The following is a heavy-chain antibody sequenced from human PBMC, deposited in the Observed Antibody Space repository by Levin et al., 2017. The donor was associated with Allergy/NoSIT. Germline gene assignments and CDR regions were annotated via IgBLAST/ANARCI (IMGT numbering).Heavy chain of an antibody. Sequence: GESLKISCAASGFTFRTYTMHWVRQAPGKGLEWVSSISSTSNYIYYADSVKGRFTISRDNAKNSLYLQMNSLRAEDMAVYYCARDYISNYYFDYWGQGTLVTVSS. CDR2: ISSTSNYI. CDR3: ARDYISNYYFDY. J-gene: IGHJ4*02. CDR1: GFTFRTYT. V-gene: IGHV3-21*01. D-gene: IGHD6-13*01.